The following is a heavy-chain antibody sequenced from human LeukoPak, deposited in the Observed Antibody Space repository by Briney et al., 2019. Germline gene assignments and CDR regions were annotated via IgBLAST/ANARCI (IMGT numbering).Heavy chain of an antibody. J-gene: IGHJ4*02. CDR1: GGSVSSYY. Sequence: SETLSLTCIVSGGSVSSYYWSWIRQPTGKGLEWIGRIYTSGSNYSPSLKSRVTMSMDTSKNQFSLNLSSVTAADTAVYYCARVQGDYSNFHFDYWGQGTLVTVSS. CDR2: IYTSGS. V-gene: IGHV4-4*07. CDR3: ARVQGDYSNFHFDY. D-gene: IGHD4-11*01.